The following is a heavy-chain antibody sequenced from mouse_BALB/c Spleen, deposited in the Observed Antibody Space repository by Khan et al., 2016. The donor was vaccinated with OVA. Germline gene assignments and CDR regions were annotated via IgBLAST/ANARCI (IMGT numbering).Heavy chain of an antibody. CDR1: GYSITSDYA. Sequence: EVQLQESGPGLVKPSQSLSLTCTVTGYSITSDYAWNWIRPFPGNKMEWMGYISYSGRTSYNPSLKSRISITRDTSKNQFFLQLNSVPTEDTATYYWARSVTITTVVATDFDYWGQGTTLTVSS. D-gene: IGHD1-1*01. J-gene: IGHJ2*01. V-gene: IGHV3-2*02. CDR2: ISYSGRT. CDR3: ARSVTITTVVATDFDY.